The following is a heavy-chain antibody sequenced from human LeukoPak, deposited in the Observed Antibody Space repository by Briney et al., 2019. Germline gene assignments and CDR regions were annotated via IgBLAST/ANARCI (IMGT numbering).Heavy chain of an antibody. CDR2: ISGSGGST. D-gene: IGHD4-23*01. V-gene: IGHV3-23*01. CDR3: AKGADYGGNSPVDY. Sequence: GGYLRLSCAASGFTFSSYAMSWARQAPGKGLEWVSAISGSGGSTYYADSVKGRFTISRDNSKNTLYLQMNSLRAEDTAVYYCAKGADYGGNSPVDYWGPGTLVTLSS. J-gene: IGHJ4*02. CDR1: GFTFSSYA.